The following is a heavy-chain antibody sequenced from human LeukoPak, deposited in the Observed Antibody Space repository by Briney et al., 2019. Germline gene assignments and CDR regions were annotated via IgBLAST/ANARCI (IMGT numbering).Heavy chain of an antibody. D-gene: IGHD4-17*01. Sequence: PSETLSLTCAVSGGSISSSNWWSWVRQPPGKGLEWIGEIYHSGSTNYNPSLKSRVTISVDKSKNQFSLKLSSVTAADTAVYYCVRGTVTTRRWFDPWGLGTLVTVSS. J-gene: IGHJ5*02. CDR1: GGSISSSNW. V-gene: IGHV4-4*02. CDR2: IYHSGST. CDR3: VRGTVTTRRWFDP.